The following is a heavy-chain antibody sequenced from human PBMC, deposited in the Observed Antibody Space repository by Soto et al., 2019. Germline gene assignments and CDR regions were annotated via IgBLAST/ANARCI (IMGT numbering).Heavy chain of an antibody. CDR1: GFTVNSYS. CDR2: ISDSGRSI. CDR3: TRAFGSGWYRAPDY. J-gene: IGHJ4*02. Sequence: HPGGALRLSCAASGFTVNSYSMNWVRQAPGKGLEWVSYISDSGRSIYYADSVSGRFTISRDNAKNSLYLQMNSLRDEDTAVYYCTRAFGSGWYRAPDYWGQGTLVTVSS. D-gene: IGHD6-19*01. V-gene: IGHV3-48*02.